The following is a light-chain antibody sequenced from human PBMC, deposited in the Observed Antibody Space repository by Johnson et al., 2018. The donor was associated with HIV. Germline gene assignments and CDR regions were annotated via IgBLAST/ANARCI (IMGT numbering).Light chain of an antibody. V-gene: IGLV1-51*01. CDR3: GTWDSSLSAEV. J-gene: IGLJ1*01. Sequence: QSVLMQPPSVSAAPGQKVTISCSGSSSNIGNNYVSWYQQLPGTAPKLLIYDNNKRPSGIPDRFSGSKSGTSATLGITALQTGDEADYYCGTWDSSLSAEVFGTGTKVTVL. CDR1: SSNIGNNY. CDR2: DNN.